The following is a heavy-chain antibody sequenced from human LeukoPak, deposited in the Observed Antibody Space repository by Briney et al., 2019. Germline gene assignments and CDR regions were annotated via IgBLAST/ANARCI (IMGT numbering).Heavy chain of an antibody. D-gene: IGHD4-17*01. CDR1: GYTFSRYW. CDR2: INEDGSST. J-gene: IGHJ4*02. Sequence: GGSLRLSCAASGYTFSRYWMHWVRQGPGKGLVWVSRINEDGSSTSYAESVRGRFTISRDNAKNTLYLQMNSLRAEDAAVYYCTTDTYGARDSWGEGTLVTVSS. V-gene: IGHV3-74*01. CDR3: TTDTYGARDS.